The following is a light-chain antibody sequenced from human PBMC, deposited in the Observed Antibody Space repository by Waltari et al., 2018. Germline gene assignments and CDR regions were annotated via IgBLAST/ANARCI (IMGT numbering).Light chain of an antibody. CDR2: AAS. CDR1: QSVSSY. Sequence: EIVLTQSPATLSLSPGESATLSCTARQSVSSYLAWYQPKPGQAPMLLIYAASNRATGIPARFSGSGSGTDFTLTISSLEPEDFAVYYCQQRSNWPPVYTFGQGTKLEIK. J-gene: IGKJ2*01. CDR3: QQRSNWPPVYT. V-gene: IGKV3-11*01.